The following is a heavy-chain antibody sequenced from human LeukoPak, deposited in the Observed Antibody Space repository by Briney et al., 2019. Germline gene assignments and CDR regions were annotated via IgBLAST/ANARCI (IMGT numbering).Heavy chain of an antibody. V-gene: IGHV4-61*02. CDR2: IYTSGST. CDR3: ATSRDGWFDP. CDR1: GGSISSGSYY. J-gene: IGHJ5*02. Sequence: PPETLSLTCTVSGGSISSGSYYWSWIRQPAGKGLEWIGRIYTSGSTNYNPSLKSRVTISVDTSKNQFSLKLTSVTAADTAVYYCATSRDGWFDPWGQGTLVTVSS.